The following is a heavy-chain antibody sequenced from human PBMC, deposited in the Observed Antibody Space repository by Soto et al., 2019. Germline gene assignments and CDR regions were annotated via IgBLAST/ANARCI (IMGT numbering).Heavy chain of an antibody. CDR3: ARYLGYCDFWSGTTTRDYYYGMDV. CDR1: GGSISSYY. D-gene: IGHD3-3*01. CDR2: IYYSGST. V-gene: IGHV4-59*01. Sequence: PSETLSLTCTVSGGSISSYYWCWIRQPPGKGLEWIGYIYYSGSTNYNPAPKSSVTITVDTSKNQSSLKLSSVTAADTAVYYCARYLGYCDFWSGTTTRDYYYGMDVWGQGTTVTAS. J-gene: IGHJ6*02.